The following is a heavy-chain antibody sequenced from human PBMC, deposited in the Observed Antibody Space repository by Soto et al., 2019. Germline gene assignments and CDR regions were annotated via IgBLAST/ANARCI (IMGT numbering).Heavy chain of an antibody. Sequence: SETLSLTCTLSGGSISSGAYYWSWIRQPPGKGLEWIGYIYYSGSTYYNPSLKSRVTISVDTSKNQFSLKLSSVTAADTAVYYCDRVNDGDFGVAYWGQGTLVIVSS. V-gene: IGHV4-30-4*01. CDR2: IYYSGST. CDR1: GGSISSGAYY. D-gene: IGHD4-17*01. J-gene: IGHJ4*02. CDR3: DRVNDGDFGVAY.